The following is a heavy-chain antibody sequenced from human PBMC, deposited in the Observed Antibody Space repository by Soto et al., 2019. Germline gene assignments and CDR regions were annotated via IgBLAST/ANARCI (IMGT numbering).Heavy chain of an antibody. CDR2: IYSSGST. D-gene: IGHD2-15*01. Sequence: QVQLQESGPGLVKPSQTLSLTCTVSGGSIRSGANYWSWIRQHPGKGLEWIGYIYSSGSTYYNPSLKSRVTISFDTSKNQYSMKLNSVTAADTAVYYCSREEGYCTGGRCFPSGDYWGQGTLVTVSS. CDR1: GGSIRSGANY. CDR3: SREEGYCTGGRCFPSGDY. V-gene: IGHV4-31*03. J-gene: IGHJ4*02.